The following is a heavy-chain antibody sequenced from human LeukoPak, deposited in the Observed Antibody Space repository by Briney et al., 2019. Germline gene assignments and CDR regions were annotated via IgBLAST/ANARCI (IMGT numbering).Heavy chain of an antibody. CDR1: GYTLTELS. Sequence: ASVKVPCKVSGYTLTELSMHWVRQAPGKGLEWMGGFDPEDGETIYAQKFQGRVTMTEDTSTDTAYMELSSLRSEDTAVYYCATEGVYCSSTSCSGFDPWGQGTLVTVSS. D-gene: IGHD2-2*01. CDR2: FDPEDGET. V-gene: IGHV1-24*01. CDR3: ATEGVYCSSTSCSGFDP. J-gene: IGHJ5*02.